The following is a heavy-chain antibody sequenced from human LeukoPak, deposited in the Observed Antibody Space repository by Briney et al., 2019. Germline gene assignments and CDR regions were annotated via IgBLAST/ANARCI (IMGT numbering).Heavy chain of an antibody. CDR3: ARDMEAVAGHDAFDI. CDR2: INAGNGNT. J-gene: IGHJ3*02. Sequence: ASVKVSCKASGYTFTSYAMHWVRQAPGQRLEWMGWINAGNGNTKYSQKFQGRVTLTRDTSASTAYMELSSLRSEDTAVYYCARDMEAVAGHDAFDIWGQGTMVTVSS. V-gene: IGHV1-3*01. CDR1: GYTFTSYA. D-gene: IGHD6-19*01.